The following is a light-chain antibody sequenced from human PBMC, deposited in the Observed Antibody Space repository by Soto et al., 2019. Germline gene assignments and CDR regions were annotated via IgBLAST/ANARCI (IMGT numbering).Light chain of an antibody. V-gene: IGKV1-5*03. Sequence: DIQMTQSPSALSASIGDKVNITCRASQIIGDYLAWYQQKPGKAPAHLIYRAYTLESGVPSRFSGSGSGTEFALTISSLQPDDFATYDCQQYGGYYPRTFGGGTKVEI. CDR2: RAY. J-gene: IGKJ4*01. CDR1: QIIGDY. CDR3: QQYGGYYPRT.